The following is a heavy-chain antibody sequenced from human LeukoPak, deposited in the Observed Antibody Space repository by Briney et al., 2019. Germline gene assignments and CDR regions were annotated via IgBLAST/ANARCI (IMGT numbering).Heavy chain of an antibody. CDR2: IIPIFGTA. D-gene: IGHD3-10*01. CDR3: ARLHSYHGSGMGYFDY. Sequence: SVKVSCKACGGTFSSYAISWVRQAPGQGLEWMGGIIPIFGTANYAQKFQGRVTITADKSTSTAYMELSSLRSEDTAVYYCARLHSYHGSGMGYFDYWGQGTLVTVSS. J-gene: IGHJ4*02. V-gene: IGHV1-69*06. CDR1: GGTFSSYA.